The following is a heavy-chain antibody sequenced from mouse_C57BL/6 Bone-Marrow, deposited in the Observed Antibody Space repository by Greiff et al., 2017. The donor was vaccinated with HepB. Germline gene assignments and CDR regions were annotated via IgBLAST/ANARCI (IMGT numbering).Heavy chain of an antibody. CDR3: ARWQLRLQRDYFDY. CDR2: IHPNSGST. J-gene: IGHJ2*01. Sequence: QVQLQPPGAELVKPGASVKLSCKASGYTFTSYWMHWVKQRPGQGLEWIGMIHPNSGSTNYNEKFKSKATLTVDKSSSTAYMQLSSLTSEDSAVYYCARWQLRLQRDYFDYWGQGTTLTVSS. CDR1: GYTFTSYW. V-gene: IGHV1-64*01. D-gene: IGHD3-2*02.